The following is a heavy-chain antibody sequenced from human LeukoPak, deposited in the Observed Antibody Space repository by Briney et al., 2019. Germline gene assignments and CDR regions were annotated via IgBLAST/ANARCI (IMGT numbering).Heavy chain of an antibody. D-gene: IGHD6-19*01. V-gene: IGHV4-31*03. CDR1: GGSISSGGYY. CDR2: IYYGGST. Sequence: PSETLSLTCTVSGGSISSGGYYWSWIRQHPGKGLEWIGYIYYGGSTYYNPSLKSRVTISVDTSKNQFSLKLSSVTAADTAVYYCAREFLRGWYFDYWGQGTLVTVSS. CDR3: AREFLRGWYFDY. J-gene: IGHJ4*02.